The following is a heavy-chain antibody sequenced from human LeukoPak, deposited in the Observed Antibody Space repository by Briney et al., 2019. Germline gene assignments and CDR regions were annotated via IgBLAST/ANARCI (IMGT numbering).Heavy chain of an antibody. CDR1: GGSISSYY. CDR2: IYTSGST. D-gene: IGHD3-16*02. CDR3: ARNAGNNHSKNRNTNWFDP. Sequence: PSETLSLTCTVSGGSISSYYWSWIRQPAGKGLEWIGRIYTSGSTNYNPSLKSRVTMSVDTSKNQFSLKLSSVTAADTAVYYCARNAGNNHSKNRNTNWFDPWGQGTLVTVSS. V-gene: IGHV4-4*07. J-gene: IGHJ5*02.